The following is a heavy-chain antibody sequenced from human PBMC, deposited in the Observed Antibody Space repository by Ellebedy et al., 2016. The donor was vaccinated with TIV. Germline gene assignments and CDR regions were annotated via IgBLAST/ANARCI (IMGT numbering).Heavy chain of an antibody. J-gene: IGHJ4*02. Sequence: GESLKISCAASGFTFSFYSMNWVRQAPGKGLEWVSSIRSSSSNIYYADSVKGRFPISRDNAKNSLYLQMNSLRAEDTAVYYCARENGGSYIFEYWGQGTLVTVSS. D-gene: IGHD1-26*01. CDR3: ARENGGSYIFEY. CDR2: IRSSSSNI. V-gene: IGHV3-21*01. CDR1: GFTFSFYS.